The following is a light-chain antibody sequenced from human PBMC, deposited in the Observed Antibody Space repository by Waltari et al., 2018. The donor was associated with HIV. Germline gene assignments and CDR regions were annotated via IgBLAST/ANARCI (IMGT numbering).Light chain of an antibody. CDR3: NSRDSSGNHVV. Sequence: SSELTQDPAVSVALGQTVRITCQGDSLRSYYASWYQQKPGQAPVIVIYRKNNRPSGIPDRFSGSSSGNTASLTITGAQAEDEADYYCNSRDSSGNHVVFGGGTKLTVL. CDR1: SLRSYY. V-gene: IGLV3-19*01. J-gene: IGLJ2*01. CDR2: RKN.